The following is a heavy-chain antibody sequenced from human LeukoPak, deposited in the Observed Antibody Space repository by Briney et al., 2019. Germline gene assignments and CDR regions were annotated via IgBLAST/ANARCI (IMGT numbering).Heavy chain of an antibody. V-gene: IGHV3-21*01. D-gene: IGHD3-10*02. CDR3: ARDVEFRSLFGELSGRGFDY. Sequence: GGSLRLSCAVSGFAFSSYSMNWVRQAPGKGLEWVSSISSSSSYIYYADSVKGRFTISRDNAKNSLYLQMNSLRAEDTAVYYCARDVEFRSLFGELSGRGFDYWGQGTLVTVSS. CDR2: ISSSSSYI. CDR1: GFAFSSYS. J-gene: IGHJ4*02.